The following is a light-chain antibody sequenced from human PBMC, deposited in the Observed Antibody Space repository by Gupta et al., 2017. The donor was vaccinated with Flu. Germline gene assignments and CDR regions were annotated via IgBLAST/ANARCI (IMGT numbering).Light chain of an antibody. V-gene: IGLV3-1*01. CDR3: QAWDNNAVV. CDR1: KLGDKY. CDR2: QDN. Sequence: SFGLIQPPSLPFPPGRAPTIPCSGDKLGDKYTSWYQQKPGQSPVLVIYQDNKRPSGIPERFSGSNSGNTATLTISGTQAMDEADYYCQAWDNNAVVFGGGTKLTVL. J-gene: IGLJ2*01.